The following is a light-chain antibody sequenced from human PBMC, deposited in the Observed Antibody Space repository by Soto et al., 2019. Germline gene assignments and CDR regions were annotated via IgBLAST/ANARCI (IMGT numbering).Light chain of an antibody. Sequence: DIPMTQSPATLSASVGDRVTITCRASQSISSWLAWFQQKPGKAPKLLMYDASSLDSGVPSRFSGSGSGTDFTLTISRLEPEDFAVYYCQQYGSSGTFGEGPKG. CDR1: QSISSW. CDR2: DAS. V-gene: IGKV1-5*01. CDR3: QQYGSSGT. J-gene: IGKJ1*01.